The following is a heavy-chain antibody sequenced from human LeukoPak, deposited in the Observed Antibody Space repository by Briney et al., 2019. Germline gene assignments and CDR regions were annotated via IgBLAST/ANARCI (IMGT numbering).Heavy chain of an antibody. Sequence: PSETLSLTCTVSGGSISSSSYYWGWIRQPPGKGLEWIGYIYYSGSTNYNPSLKSRVTISVDTSKNQFSLKLSSVTAADTAVYYCARACSTYYYDSRGFDLCDWGQGTLVTVSS. V-gene: IGHV4-61*05. D-gene: IGHD3-22*01. CDR1: GGSISSSSYY. J-gene: IGHJ4*02. CDR3: ARACSTYYYDSRGFDLCD. CDR2: IYYSGST.